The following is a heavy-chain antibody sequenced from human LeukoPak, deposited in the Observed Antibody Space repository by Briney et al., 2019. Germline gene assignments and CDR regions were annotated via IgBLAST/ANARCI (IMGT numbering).Heavy chain of an antibody. V-gene: IGHV5-51*01. CDR3: ARQPLKFLDHYYMDV. CDR1: GYRFTTYW. D-gene: IGHD3/OR15-3a*01. Sequence: PGESLKISCKASGYRFTTYWIGWVRPMPGKGLEWMGIIYPGDSDTRYSPSFQGQVTISADKSISTAYLQWSGLKASDTAMYYCARQPLKFLDHYYMDVWGKGTTVTVSS. J-gene: IGHJ6*03. CDR2: IYPGDSDT.